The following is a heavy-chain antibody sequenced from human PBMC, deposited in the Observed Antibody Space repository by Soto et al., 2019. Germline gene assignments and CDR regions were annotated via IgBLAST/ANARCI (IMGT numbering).Heavy chain of an antibody. CDR1: GFTFSSYG. D-gene: IGHD6-6*01. CDR3: AKDGLRYSSSSTVDY. J-gene: IGHJ4*02. CDR2: ISYDGSNK. Sequence: PGESLKISCAASGFTFSSYGMHWVRQAPGKGLEWVAVISYDGSNKYYADSVKGRFTISRDNSKNTLYLQMNSLRAEDTAVYYCAKDGLRYSSSSTVDYWGQGTLVTVSS. V-gene: IGHV3-30*18.